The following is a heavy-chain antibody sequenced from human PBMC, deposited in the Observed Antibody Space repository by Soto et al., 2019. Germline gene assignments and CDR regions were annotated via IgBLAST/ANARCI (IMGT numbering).Heavy chain of an antibody. CDR2: IWYDGSNK. D-gene: IGHD4-17*01. Sequence: QVQLVESGGGVVQPGRSLRLSCAASGFTFSSYGMHWVRQAPGKGLEWVAVIWYDGSNKYYADSVKGRFTISRDNSKNTLYLQMNSLRAEDTAVYYCASHYGGGAFDIWGQGTMVTVSS. CDR1: GFTFSSYG. J-gene: IGHJ3*02. CDR3: ASHYGGGAFDI. V-gene: IGHV3-33*01.